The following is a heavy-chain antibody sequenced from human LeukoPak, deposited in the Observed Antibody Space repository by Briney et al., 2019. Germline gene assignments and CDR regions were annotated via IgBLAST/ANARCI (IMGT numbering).Heavy chain of an antibody. V-gene: IGHV4-34*01. J-gene: IGHJ4*02. CDR1: GGSFSGYY. CDR3: ARGSPFHLSY. Sequence: PSETLSLTCAVYGGSFSGYYWSWIRQPPGKGLEWIGEINHSGSTNYNPSLKSRVTISVDTSKNQFSLKLSSVTAADTAVYYCARGSPFHLSYWGQGTLVTVFS. CDR2: INHSGST.